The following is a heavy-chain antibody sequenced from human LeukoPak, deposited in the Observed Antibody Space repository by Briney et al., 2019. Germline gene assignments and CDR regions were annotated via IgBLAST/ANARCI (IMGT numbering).Heavy chain of an antibody. Sequence: PGESLKISCAASGFTFSNYAMSWVRPVPGKGLEWVSTISGSGGSTYYADSLKGRFSISRDNSKNTLFLQMKSLRAEDTAVYYCAKERGYTSGLGTLDYWGQGTLVTVST. J-gene: IGHJ4*02. CDR1: GFTFSNYA. CDR2: ISGSGGST. CDR3: AKERGYTSGLGTLDY. V-gene: IGHV3-23*01. D-gene: IGHD6-19*01.